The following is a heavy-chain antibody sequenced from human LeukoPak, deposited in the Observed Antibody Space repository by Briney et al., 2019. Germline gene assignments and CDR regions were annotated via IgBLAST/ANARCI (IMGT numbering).Heavy chain of an antibody. CDR2: IYPGDSDT. V-gene: IGHV5-51*01. D-gene: IGHD5-24*01. CDR1: GYSFTSYW. J-gene: IGHJ2*01. Sequence: GESLKISCKGSGYSFTSYWIGWVRQMPGKGLEWMGIIYPGDSDTRYSPSFQGQVTISADKSISTAYLQWSSLKASDTAMYYCARHFGGWLQLLSQTAGYFDLWGRGTLVTVSS. CDR3: ARHFGGWLQLLSQTAGYFDL.